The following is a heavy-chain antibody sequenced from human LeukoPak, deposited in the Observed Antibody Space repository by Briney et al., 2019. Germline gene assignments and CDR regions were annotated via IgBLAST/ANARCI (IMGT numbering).Heavy chain of an antibody. CDR1: GFPVSSNY. V-gene: IGHV3-66*02. D-gene: IGHD3-22*01. Sequence: GSLRLSCAASGFPVSSNYMSWVRQAPGKGLEWVSVIYSGGSTYYADSVKGRFTISRDNSKNTPYLQMNSLRAEDTAVYYCASRYYDTSGYWGQGTLVTVSS. J-gene: IGHJ4*02. CDR2: IYSGGST. CDR3: ASRYYDTSGY.